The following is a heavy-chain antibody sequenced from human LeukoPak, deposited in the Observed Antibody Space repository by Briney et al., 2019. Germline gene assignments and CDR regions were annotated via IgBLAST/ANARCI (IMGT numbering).Heavy chain of an antibody. J-gene: IGHJ5*02. CDR2: IGTAGDT. CDR3: ARGAYYYDSSGYYKFDP. Sequence: PGGSLRLSYAASGFTFSSYDMHWVRQATGKGLEWVSAIGTAGDTYYPGSVKGRFTISRENAKNSLYLQMNSLRAGDTAVYYCARGAYYYDSSGYYKFDPWGQGTLVTVSS. D-gene: IGHD3-22*01. V-gene: IGHV3-13*01. CDR1: GFTFSSYD.